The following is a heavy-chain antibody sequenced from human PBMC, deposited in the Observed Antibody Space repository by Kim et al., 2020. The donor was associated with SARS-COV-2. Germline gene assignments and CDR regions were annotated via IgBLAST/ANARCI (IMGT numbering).Heavy chain of an antibody. CDR2: T. V-gene: IGHV1-18*01. CDR3: ARDGGSYSVDY. Sequence: TNYAQKLQGRVTMTTDTSTSTAYMELRSLRSDDTAVYYCARDGGSYSVDYWGQGTLVTVSS. D-gene: IGHD1-26*01. J-gene: IGHJ4*02.